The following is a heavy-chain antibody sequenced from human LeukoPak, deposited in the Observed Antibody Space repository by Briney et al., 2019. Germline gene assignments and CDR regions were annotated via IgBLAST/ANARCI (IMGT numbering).Heavy chain of an antibody. D-gene: IGHD6-19*01. J-gene: IGHJ4*02. Sequence: GGSLRLSCAASGVTFDDYGMSWVRQAPGKGLEWGSGINWNGGSTGYADSVKGRFTISRDNAQKSLYLQMNSLRAEDTALYHCARVSSGGSFYYFDYWGQGTLVTVSS. CDR3: ARVSSGGSFYYFDY. CDR2: INWNGGST. V-gene: IGHV3-20*01. CDR1: GVTFDDYG.